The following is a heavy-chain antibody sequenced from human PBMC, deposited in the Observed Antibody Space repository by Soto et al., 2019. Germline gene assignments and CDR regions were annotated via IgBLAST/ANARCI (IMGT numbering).Heavy chain of an antibody. J-gene: IGHJ6*02. CDR2: IYWDNDK. D-gene: IGHD2-15*01. CDR3: AHKGGRGAGMDV. CDR1: GFSVSTSGVG. V-gene: IGHV2-5*02. Sequence: QITLKESGPTLVKPTQTLTLTCTFSGFSVSTSGVGVAWIRQSPGKALAWLALIYWDNDKRYSPFLQSRVTITKDTSKNQVVLTRTNMDPVDTATYYCAHKGGRGAGMDVWGQGTTVTVSS.